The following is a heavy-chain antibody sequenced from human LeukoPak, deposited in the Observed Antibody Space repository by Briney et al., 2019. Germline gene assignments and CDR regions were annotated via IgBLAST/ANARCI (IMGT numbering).Heavy chain of an antibody. J-gene: IGHJ6*03. D-gene: IGHD3-3*01. CDR2: ISGSGGST. CDR3: AKSGDWSGYYYYMDV. CDR1: GFTFSSYA. Sequence: HSGGSLRLSCAASGFTFSSYAMSWVRQAPGKGLEWVSAISGSGGSTYYADSVKGRFTISRDNSKNTLYLQMNSLRAEDTAVYYCAKSGDWSGYYYYMDVWGKGTTVTVSS. V-gene: IGHV3-23*01.